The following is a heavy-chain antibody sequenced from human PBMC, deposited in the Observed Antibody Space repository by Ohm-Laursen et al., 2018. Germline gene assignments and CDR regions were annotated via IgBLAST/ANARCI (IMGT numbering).Heavy chain of an antibody. Sequence: GSLRLSCAASGFTFAEYGFSWVRQAPGKGLEWVSGISWNGDITDYADSVKGRFTISRDNAKNSLYLQMNSLRAEDTALYHCARDMSTVTTNYWYFDLWGRGTLVTVSS. V-gene: IGHV3-20*01. D-gene: IGHD4-17*01. CDR3: ARDMSTVTTNYWYFDL. J-gene: IGHJ2*01. CDR2: ISWNGDIT. CDR1: GFTFAEYG.